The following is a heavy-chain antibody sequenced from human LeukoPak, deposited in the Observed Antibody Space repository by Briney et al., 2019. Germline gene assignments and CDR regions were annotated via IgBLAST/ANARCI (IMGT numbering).Heavy chain of an antibody. V-gene: IGHV3-15*01. CDR3: TTDLGYNWNYAIDY. CDR2: IKSKTDGGTT. J-gene: IGHJ4*02. CDR1: GFTFSNAW. Sequence: PGGSLRLSCAASGFTFSNAWTSWVRQAPGKGLEWVGRIKSKTDGGTTDYAAPVKGRFTISRDDSKNTLYLQMNSLKTEDTAVYYCTTDLGYNWNYAIDYWGQGTLVTVSS. D-gene: IGHD1-7*01.